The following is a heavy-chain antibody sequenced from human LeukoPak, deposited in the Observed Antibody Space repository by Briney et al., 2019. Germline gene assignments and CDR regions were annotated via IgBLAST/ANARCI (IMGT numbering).Heavy chain of an antibody. CDR2: IKSTADGGTT. Sequence: GGFLRLSCAASGFTFSEPWMGWVRQAPGMGLEWVGRIKSTADGGTTDYAAAVQGRFIISRDDSKDTLYLQMNSLKTEDTAMYYCTTYGGYEGLSDHWGQGTLVTVSS. V-gene: IGHV3-15*01. D-gene: IGHD5-12*01. J-gene: IGHJ5*02. CDR3: TTYGGYEGLSDH. CDR1: GFTFSEPW.